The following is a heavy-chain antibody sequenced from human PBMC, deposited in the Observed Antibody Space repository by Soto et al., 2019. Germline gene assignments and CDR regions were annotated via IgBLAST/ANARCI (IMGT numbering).Heavy chain of an antibody. CDR1: GFTFSRYT. CDR2: ISGGGGTM. Sequence: PGGSLRLSCAASGFTFSRYTMNWVRQAPGKGLEWLSYISGGGGTMSYADSVKGRVTISRDNAKNSLYLQMDSLRAEDTAVYYCAKRASLDGYNLKVSDYWGQGTLVTV. D-gene: IGHD5-12*01. CDR3: AKRASLDGYNLKVSDY. J-gene: IGHJ4*02. V-gene: IGHV3-48*04.